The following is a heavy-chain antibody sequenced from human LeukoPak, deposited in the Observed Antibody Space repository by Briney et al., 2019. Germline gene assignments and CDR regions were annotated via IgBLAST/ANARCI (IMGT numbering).Heavy chain of an antibody. D-gene: IGHD5-24*01. Sequence: SETLPLTCTVSGGSITNYYWNWIRQPPGKDLEWIGCVSYSGRTHYSSALKSRVTISVDTSKNQFSLNLRSVIAVDTAVYYCARPGRQDAYNGHYWYFDLWGRGALVTVSS. CDR1: GGSITNYY. CDR3: ARPGRQDAYNGHYWYFDL. CDR2: VSYSGRT. J-gene: IGHJ2*01. V-gene: IGHV4-59*01.